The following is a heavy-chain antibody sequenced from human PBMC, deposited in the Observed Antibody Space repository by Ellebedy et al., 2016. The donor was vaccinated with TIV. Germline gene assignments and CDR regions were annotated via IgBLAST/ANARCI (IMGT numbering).Heavy chain of an antibody. V-gene: IGHV3-72*01. CDR2: RRHEAQSYTT. J-gene: IGHJ2*01. CDR3: ARDFQYGTYWYFDL. CDR1: GFTLSDHY. D-gene: IGHD2-2*01. Sequence: PGGSLRLSCVASGFTLSDHYMEGVRKAPGKGLEWVGGRRHEAQSYTTEYAASVRGRFTISRDESKKSVYLQMNSLKTEDTAMYHCARDFQYGTYWYFDLWGRGTLVTVSS.